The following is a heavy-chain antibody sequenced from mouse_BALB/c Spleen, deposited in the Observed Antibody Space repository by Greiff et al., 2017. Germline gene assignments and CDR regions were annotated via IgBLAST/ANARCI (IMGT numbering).Heavy chain of an antibody. CDR1: GYAFTNYL. Sequence: QVQLQQSGAELVRPGTSVKVSCKASGYAFTNYLIEWVKQRPGQGLEWIGVINPGSGGTNYNEKFKGKATLTADKSSSTAYMQLSSLTSDDSAVYFCAREDPSYDYAMDYWGQGTSVTVSS. J-gene: IGHJ4*01. V-gene: IGHV1-54*01. D-gene: IGHD1-1*01. CDR2: INPGSGGT. CDR3: AREDPSYDYAMDY.